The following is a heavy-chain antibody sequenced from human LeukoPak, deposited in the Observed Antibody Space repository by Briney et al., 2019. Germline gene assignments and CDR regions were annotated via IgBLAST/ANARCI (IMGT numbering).Heavy chain of an antibody. V-gene: IGHV1-18*01. CDR1: GYTFTSYG. J-gene: IGHJ4*02. CDR2: INTYNGIA. Sequence: ASVEVSCKASGYTFTSYGITWVRQAPGQGLEWMGWINTYNGIANYAQKIQGRVTMTTDTSTSTAYMELGSLISDDTPVNYCGGYQGGVGGGDFFDYWGQGTLVTVSS. D-gene: IGHD3-16*01. CDR3: GGYQGGVGGGDFFDY.